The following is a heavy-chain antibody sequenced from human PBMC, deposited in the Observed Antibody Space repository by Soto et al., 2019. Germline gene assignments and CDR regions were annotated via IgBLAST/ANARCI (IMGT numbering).Heavy chain of an antibody. D-gene: IGHD1-1*01. Sequence: EVHLVESGGGLVKSGGSLRVSCTASGFTSSDYSMHWVRQAPGKGLEWVSSISPTSGAIYYADSVKGRFTISRDNAKNSLFLQMNSLIAEDTAVYSCARGSAHIQLQTFDYWGQGTRVTVSS. CDR3: ARGSAHIQLQTFDY. CDR2: ISPTSGAI. J-gene: IGHJ4*02. V-gene: IGHV3-21*01. CDR1: GFTSSDYS.